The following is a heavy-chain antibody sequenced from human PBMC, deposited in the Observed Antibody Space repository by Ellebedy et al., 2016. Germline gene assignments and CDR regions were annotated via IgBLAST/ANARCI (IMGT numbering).Heavy chain of an antibody. D-gene: IGHD6-19*01. Sequence: GESLKISXAASGFIFSSYAMSWVRQAPGEGLEWVANINQDGSLKDYVDSVKGRFTISRDNAKYSLDLQMSSLRDEDTAVYYCARDRGWHTYDYWGQGTLVTVSS. CDR2: INQDGSLK. CDR1: GFIFSSYA. V-gene: IGHV3-7*01. CDR3: ARDRGWHTYDY. J-gene: IGHJ4*02.